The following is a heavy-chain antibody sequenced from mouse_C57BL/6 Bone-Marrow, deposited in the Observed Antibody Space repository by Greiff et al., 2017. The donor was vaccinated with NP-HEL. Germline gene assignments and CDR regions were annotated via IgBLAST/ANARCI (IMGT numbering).Heavy chain of an antibody. J-gene: IGHJ2*01. CDR2: IYPGDGDT. V-gene: IGHV1-80*01. D-gene: IGHD4-1*01. CDR3: AKDWNYFDY. CDR1: GYAFSRYW. Sequence: LVESGAELVKPGASVKISCKASGYAFSRYWMNWVKQRPGKGLEWIGQIYPGDGDTNYNGKFKGKATLTADKSSSTAYMQLSSLTSEDSAVYFCAKDWNYFDYWGQGTTLTVSS.